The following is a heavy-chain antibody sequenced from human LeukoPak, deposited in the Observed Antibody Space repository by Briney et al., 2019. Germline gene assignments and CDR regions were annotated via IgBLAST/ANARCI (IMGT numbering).Heavy chain of an antibody. V-gene: IGHV4-59*01. D-gene: IGHD6-19*01. CDR3: ARGSGFYGY. CDR2: IYYTGST. J-gene: IGHJ4*02. CDR1: GCSISSYY. Sequence: SETLSLTCTVSGCSISSYYWSWIRQPPGKGLEWIGHIYYTGSTNYNPSLKSRVTISVDTTKNQFSLKLSSVTATDTAVYYCARGSGFYGYWGQGTLVTVSS.